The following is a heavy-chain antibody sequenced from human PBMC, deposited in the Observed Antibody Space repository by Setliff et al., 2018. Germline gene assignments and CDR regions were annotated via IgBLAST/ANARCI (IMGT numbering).Heavy chain of an antibody. Sequence: LSLTCTVSGGSISSGSHYWSWIRQPAGKGLEWIGRIYASGSTNYNPSLKSRVTISVDMSKNQFSLKLTSVTAADTAVYYCVRDRTAYSYGLDVWGQGTTVTVSS. CDR2: IYASGST. J-gene: IGHJ6*02. V-gene: IGHV4-61*02. CDR3: VRDRTAYSYGLDV. CDR1: GGSISSGSHY. D-gene: IGHD5-18*01.